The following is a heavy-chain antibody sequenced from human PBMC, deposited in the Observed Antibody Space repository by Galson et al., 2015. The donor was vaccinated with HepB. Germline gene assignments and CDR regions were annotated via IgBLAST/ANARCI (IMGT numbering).Heavy chain of an antibody. Sequence: SLRLSCASSGFTFSSYSMNWVRQAPGKGLEWVSSISSSSSYIYYADSVKGRFTISRDNAKSSLYLQMNSLRAEDTAVYYCARGSLYSSGWYSPQLNWFDPWGQGTLVTVSS. D-gene: IGHD6-19*01. CDR3: ARGSLYSSGWYSPQLNWFDP. J-gene: IGHJ5*02. CDR1: GFTFSSYS. CDR2: ISSSSSYI. V-gene: IGHV3-21*01.